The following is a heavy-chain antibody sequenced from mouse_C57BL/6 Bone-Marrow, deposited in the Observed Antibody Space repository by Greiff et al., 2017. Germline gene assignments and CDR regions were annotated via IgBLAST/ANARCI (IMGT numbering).Heavy chain of an antibody. CDR3: TYYSPSWFAY. CDR2: IDPEGGDT. J-gene: IGHJ3*01. CDR1: GFNINDYY. Sequence: EVQLQQSGAELVRPGASVKLSCTASGFNINDYYMHWVKQRPEQGLEWIGRIDPEGGDTEYAPKFQGKATMTADPSSNTAYLQLSSLTSEDTAVYYCTYYSPSWFAYWGQGTLVTVSA. D-gene: IGHD2-12*01. V-gene: IGHV14-1*01.